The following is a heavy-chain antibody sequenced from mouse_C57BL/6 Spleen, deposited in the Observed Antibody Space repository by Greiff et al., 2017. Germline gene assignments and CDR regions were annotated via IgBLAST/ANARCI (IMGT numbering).Heavy chain of an antibody. Sequence: QVTLKVSGPGILQPSQTLSLTCSFSGFSLSTFGMGVGWIRPPSGKGLEWLAHIWWDDDKYYNPALKSLLTISKDTSKNQVFLKIAKVDIADTATDFRARINNYDCYDWYFDVWGTGTTDSVSS. CDR1: GFSLSTFGMG. D-gene: IGHD2-3*01. J-gene: IGHJ1*03. V-gene: IGHV8-8*01. CDR2: IWWDDDK. CDR3: ARINNYDCYDWYFDV.